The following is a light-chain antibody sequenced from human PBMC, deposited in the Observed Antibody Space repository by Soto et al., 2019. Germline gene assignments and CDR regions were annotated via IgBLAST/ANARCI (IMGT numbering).Light chain of an antibody. Sequence: DIQMTQSPSTLSASVGDRVTITCRASQNIRSSLAWYQQKSGKTPKVLIHRASSLKSGVPSRFSGSGSGTEFTLTISSLQPDDFATYYCQQYYSYPWTFGQGTKVEIK. CDR2: RAS. CDR1: QNIRSS. CDR3: QQYYSYPWT. V-gene: IGKV1-5*03. J-gene: IGKJ1*01.